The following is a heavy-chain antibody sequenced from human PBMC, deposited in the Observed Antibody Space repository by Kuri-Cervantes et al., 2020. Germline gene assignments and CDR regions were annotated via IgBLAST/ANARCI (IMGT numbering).Heavy chain of an antibody. Sequence: ASVKVSCKASGYTFTGYYTHWVRQAPGQGLEWMGWINPNSGGTNYAQKFQGRVTMTRDTSISTAYMELSRLRSDDTAVYYCARDRSDTAMVYFDYWGQGTLVTVSS. D-gene: IGHD5-18*01. V-gene: IGHV1-2*02. CDR1: GYTFTGYY. CDR3: ARDRSDTAMVYFDY. J-gene: IGHJ4*02. CDR2: INPNSGGT.